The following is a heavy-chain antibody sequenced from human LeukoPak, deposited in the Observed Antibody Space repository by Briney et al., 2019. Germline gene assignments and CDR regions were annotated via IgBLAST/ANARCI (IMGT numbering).Heavy chain of an antibody. Sequence: GGSLRLSCAASGFTFSSYSMNWVRQAPGKGLEWVSSISSSSSYIYYADSVKGRFTISGDNAKNSLYLQMNSLRAEDTALYYCTKDLYSSRDRDYYGMDVWGQGATVTVSS. D-gene: IGHD6-19*01. CDR3: TKDLYSSRDRDYYGMDV. CDR1: GFTFSSYS. CDR2: ISSSSSYI. J-gene: IGHJ6*02. V-gene: IGHV3-21*04.